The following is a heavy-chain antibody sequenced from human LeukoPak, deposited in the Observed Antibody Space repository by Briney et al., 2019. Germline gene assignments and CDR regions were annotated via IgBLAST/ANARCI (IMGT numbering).Heavy chain of an antibody. CDR1: GGSISSGSYY. D-gene: IGHD3-22*01. J-gene: IGHJ4*02. CDR2: IFISGST. CDR3: ARESHYGRCYYDSPFDY. Sequence: SETLSPTCTLSGGSISSGSYYWSWIRQPGGKGLEWIGRIFISGSTNYNPSLKRRLTISLHTSKHKFSRKPRCVPPSHPAVYYCARESHYGRCYYDSPFDYWGQGTLVTVSS. V-gene: IGHV4-61*02.